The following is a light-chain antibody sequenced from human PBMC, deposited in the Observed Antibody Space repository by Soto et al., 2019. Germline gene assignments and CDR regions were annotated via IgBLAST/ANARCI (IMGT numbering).Light chain of an antibody. V-gene: IGKV3-15*01. CDR1: QSVSSN. CDR2: GAS. J-gene: IGKJ1*01. Sequence: EIVMTQSPATLSVSPGERATLSCRASQSVSSNLAWYQQKLGQAPRLLIYGASTRATGIPARLSGSVSVTEFTLNISSRQSEDFAVYYCQQDKSWPTFGQGNKVEIK. CDR3: QQDKSWPT.